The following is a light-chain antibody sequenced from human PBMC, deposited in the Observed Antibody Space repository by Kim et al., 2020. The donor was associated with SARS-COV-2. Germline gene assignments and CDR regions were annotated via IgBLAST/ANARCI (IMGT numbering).Light chain of an antibody. CDR2: GKN. CDR3: TSRDSSGNHVV. V-gene: IGLV3-19*01. J-gene: IGLJ2*01. CDR1: RLRNYY. Sequence: WGQTVRITCQGDRLRNYYASWYQQKPGQAPVLVMFGKNNRPSGIPDRVSGSSSGSTASLTITGAQAEDEADYYCTSRDSSGNHVVFGGGTQLTVL.